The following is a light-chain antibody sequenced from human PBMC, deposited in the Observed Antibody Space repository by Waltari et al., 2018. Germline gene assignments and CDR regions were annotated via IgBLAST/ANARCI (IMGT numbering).Light chain of an antibody. J-gene: IGLJ3*02. CDR3: CSYTTSSAWV. V-gene: IGLV2-14*01. CDR2: DVT. Sequence: QSALTQPASVSGSPGQSITISCTGTSSDVGVYNYVSWYQQNPGKAPKLMIYDVTKRPSGVSDPFSGSKSGNTASLTISGLQAEDEADYYCCSYTTSSAWVFGGGTKLTVL. CDR1: SSDVGVYNY.